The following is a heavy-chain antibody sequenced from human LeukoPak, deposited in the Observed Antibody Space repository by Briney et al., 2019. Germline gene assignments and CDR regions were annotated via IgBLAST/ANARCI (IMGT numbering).Heavy chain of an antibody. CDR2: ITGDSAYI. D-gene: IGHD2-2*01. V-gene: IGHV3-21*01. Sequence: GGSLRLSCAASGFTFITYAINWVRKAPGEGLKWVSCITGDSAYIYYADSVKGRFTISRDNAKNSLYLQMNSLRAEDTAVYYCARYGVSSSTSYIDFWGQGTLVTVSS. CDR1: GFTFITYA. J-gene: IGHJ4*02. CDR3: ARYGVSSSTSYIDF.